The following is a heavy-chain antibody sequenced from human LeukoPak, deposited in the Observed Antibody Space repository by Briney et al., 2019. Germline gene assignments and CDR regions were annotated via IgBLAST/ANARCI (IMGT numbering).Heavy chain of an antibody. CDR2: ISSSGSTI. CDR3: ARAPLGYCSGGSYHNWFDP. Sequence: GGSLRLSCAASGFTFSDYYMSWIRQAPGKGLEWVSYISSSGSTIYYADSVKGRFTISRDNAKNSLYLQMNSPRAEDTAVYYCARAPLGYCSGGSYHNWFDPWGQGTLVTVSS. CDR1: GFTFSDYY. D-gene: IGHD2-15*01. V-gene: IGHV3-11*01. J-gene: IGHJ5*02.